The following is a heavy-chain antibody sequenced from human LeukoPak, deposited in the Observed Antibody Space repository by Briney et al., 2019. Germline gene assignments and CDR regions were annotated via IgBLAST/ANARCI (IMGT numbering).Heavy chain of an antibody. CDR3: ARGSDYHGD. V-gene: IGHV4-4*07. D-gene: IGHD4-17*01. CDR1: GGSISGNS. J-gene: IGHJ4*02. CDR2: VYSSGNT. Sequence: SETLSLTCSVSGGSISGNSWTWIRQPAGKGLEWIGRVYSSGNTNYNPSLKSRVTMSVDTSKNQVSLRLTSVTAADTAVYHCARGSDYHGDWGQGTLVTVSS.